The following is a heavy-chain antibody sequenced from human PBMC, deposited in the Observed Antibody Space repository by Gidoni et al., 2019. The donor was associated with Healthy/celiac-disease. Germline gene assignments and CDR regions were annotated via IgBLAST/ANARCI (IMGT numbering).Heavy chain of an antibody. D-gene: IGHD3-9*01. V-gene: IGHV4-59*01. CDR3: ARVLLRYPATNWFDP. CDR1: GGSISSYY. Sequence: QVQLQESGPGLVKPSETLSLTCPVSGGSISSYYWSWIRQPPGKGLEWIGYIYYSGSTNYNPSLKSRVTISVDTSKNQFSLKLSSVTAADTAVYYCARVLLRYPATNWFDPWGQGTLVTVSS. CDR2: IYYSGST. J-gene: IGHJ5*02.